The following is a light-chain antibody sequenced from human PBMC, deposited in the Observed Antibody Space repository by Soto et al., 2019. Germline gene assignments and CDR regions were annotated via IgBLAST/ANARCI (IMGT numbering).Light chain of an antibody. J-gene: IGKJ4*01. V-gene: IGKV1-39*01. CDR3: QKYNSAPLT. Sequence: DIQMTQSPSSLSASVGDRVTITCRASQSISTYLNWYQQKPGKAPKLLIHAASSLQSGVPSRFSGSGSGTDFTLTISSLQPEDVAAYYCQKYNSAPLTFGGGTKVDI. CDR1: QSISTY. CDR2: AAS.